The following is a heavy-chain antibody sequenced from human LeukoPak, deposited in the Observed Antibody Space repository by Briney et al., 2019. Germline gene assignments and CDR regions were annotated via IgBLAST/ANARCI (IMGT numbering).Heavy chain of an antibody. CDR2: ISSSSSYI. Sequence: PGGSLRLSCAASGFTFSSYSMNWVRQAPGKGLEWVSSISSSSSYIYYADSVKGRFTISRDNAKNSLYLQMNGLRAEDTAVYYCARGTGTTSYFDYWGQGTLVTVSS. D-gene: IGHD1-1*01. CDR1: GFTFSSYS. J-gene: IGHJ4*02. CDR3: ARGTGTTSYFDY. V-gene: IGHV3-21*01.